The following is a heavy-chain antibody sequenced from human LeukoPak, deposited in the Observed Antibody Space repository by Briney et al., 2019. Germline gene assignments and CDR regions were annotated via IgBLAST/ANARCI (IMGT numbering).Heavy chain of an antibody. V-gene: IGHV4-59*10. J-gene: IGHJ2*01. CDR1: GGSFSGYY. D-gene: IGHD6-13*01. CDR3: ARVSSSWYQDWYFDL. CDR2: IDTSGNT. Sequence: KPSETLSLTCAVYGGSFSGYYWSWIRQPAGKGLEWIGRIDTSGNTNYKPSLKSRVTMSVDTSKNQFSLKLSSVTAADTAVYYCARVSSSWYQDWYFDLWGRGTLVTVSS.